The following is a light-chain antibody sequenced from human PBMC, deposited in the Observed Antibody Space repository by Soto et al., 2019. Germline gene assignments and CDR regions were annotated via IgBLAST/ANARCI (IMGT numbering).Light chain of an antibody. CDR1: QSVSSSY. V-gene: IGKV3-20*01. CDR3: QQYGSSRT. Sequence: EIVSTQSPGTLSLSPGERATLSCRASQSVSSSYLAWYQQKPGQAPRLLIYGASSRATGIPDRFSGSGSGTDFTLTISRLEPEDFAVYYCQQYGSSRTFGQGTKVYIK. J-gene: IGKJ1*01. CDR2: GAS.